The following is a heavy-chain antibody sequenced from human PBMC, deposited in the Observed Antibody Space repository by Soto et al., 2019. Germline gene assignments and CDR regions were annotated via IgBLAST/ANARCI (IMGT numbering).Heavy chain of an antibody. Sequence: RGSLRLSCTASGFTFSTYAMSWVRQAPGKGLEWVSAISGSGGSTYYADSVKGRFTISRDNSKNTLYLQMNSLRAEDTAVYYCAKAGTTKAPGTGYFDYWRQGTLVTVSS. CDR3: AKAGTTKAPGTGYFDY. CDR1: GFTFSTYA. V-gene: IGHV3-23*01. CDR2: ISGSGGST. D-gene: IGHD2-8*02. J-gene: IGHJ4*02.